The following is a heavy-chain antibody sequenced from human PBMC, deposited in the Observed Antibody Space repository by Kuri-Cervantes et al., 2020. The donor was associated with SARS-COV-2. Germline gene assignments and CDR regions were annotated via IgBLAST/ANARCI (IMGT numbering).Heavy chain of an antibody. Sequence: GGSLRLSCAASGFTFSYYYMSGVRQAPGKGLEWVSSISSISSFIYYADAVKGRFTISRENAKNSLYLQMNSLRAEDTAVYYCARDRASWIQLFYYYYYGMDVWGQGTTVTVSS. J-gene: IGHJ6*02. V-gene: IGHV3-21*01. CDR2: ISSISSFI. CDR3: ARDRASWIQLFYYYYYGMDV. D-gene: IGHD5-18*01. CDR1: GFTFSYYY.